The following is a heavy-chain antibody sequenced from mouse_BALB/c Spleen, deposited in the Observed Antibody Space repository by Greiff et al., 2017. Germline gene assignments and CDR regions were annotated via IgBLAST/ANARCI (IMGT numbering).Heavy chain of an antibody. V-gene: IGHV10-1*02. Sequence: EVQLVESGGGLVQPKGSLKLSCAASGFSFNTYAMNWVRQAPGKGLEWVARIRSKSNNYATYYADSVKDRFTISRDDSQSMLYLQMNNLKTEDTAMYYCVSPGNYRYDGSWFAYWGQGTLVTVSA. J-gene: IGHJ3*01. D-gene: IGHD2-14*01. CDR2: IRSKSNNYAT. CDR3: VSPGNYRYDGSWFAY. CDR1: GFSFNTYA.